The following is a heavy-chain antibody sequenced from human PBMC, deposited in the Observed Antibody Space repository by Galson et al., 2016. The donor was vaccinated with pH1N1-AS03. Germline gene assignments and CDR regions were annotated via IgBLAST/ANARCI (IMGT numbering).Heavy chain of an antibody. J-gene: IGHJ6*03. D-gene: IGHD6-6*01. CDR1: DYTFTNYG. Sequence: SVKVSCKASDYTFTNYGISWVRQAPGQGLEWMGWISTYNGNTNYAQKFQGRVTMTTDTSTSTAYMELRSLRYDHTAVYYCATDYSTSSQYYYYYYMDVWGKGTTVTVFS. V-gene: IGHV1-18*01. CDR2: ISTYNGNT. CDR3: ATDYSTSSQYYYYYYMDV.